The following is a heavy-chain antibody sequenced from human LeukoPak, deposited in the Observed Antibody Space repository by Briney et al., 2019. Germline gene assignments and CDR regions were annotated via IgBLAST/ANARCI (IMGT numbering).Heavy chain of an antibody. CDR3: ASPKTVRHYVAGAFDI. V-gene: IGHV4-4*07. CDR2: IYTSGST. D-gene: IGHD3-10*02. Sequence: SETLSLTCTVSGGSISSYYWSWIRQPAGKGLEWIGRIYTSGSTNYNPSLKSRVTMSVDTSKNQFSLKLSSVTAADTAVYYCASPKTVRHYVAGAFDIWGQGTMVTVSS. CDR1: GGSISSYY. J-gene: IGHJ3*02.